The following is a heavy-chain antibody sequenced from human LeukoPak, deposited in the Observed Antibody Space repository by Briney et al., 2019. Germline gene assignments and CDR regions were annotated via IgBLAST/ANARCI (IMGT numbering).Heavy chain of an antibody. CDR3: ARVKIVVPAADPDY. J-gene: IGHJ4*02. Sequence: GASVKVSCKASGGTFSSYAISWVRQAPGQGLEWMGGIIPIFGTANYAQKFQGRVTITADKSTSTAYMELSSLRSEDTAVYYCARVKIVVPAADPDYWGQGTLVTVSS. D-gene: IGHD2-2*01. CDR2: IIPIFGTA. CDR1: GGTFSSYA. V-gene: IGHV1-69*06.